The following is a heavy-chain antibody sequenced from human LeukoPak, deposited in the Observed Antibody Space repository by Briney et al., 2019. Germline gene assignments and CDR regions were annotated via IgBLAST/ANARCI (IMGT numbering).Heavy chain of an antibody. CDR2: TYYRSKWYN. Sequence: SQTLSLTCALSGDSFSSINGAWNWLRQSPSRGLEWLGRTYYRSKWYNEYAESMKGRMTITPDTSNNRFSLQLNSVTPDDTAVYYCARDLANTGWYTFDYWGQGTLVTVSS. CDR3: ARDLANTGWYTFDY. CDR1: GDSFSSINGA. V-gene: IGHV6-1*01. D-gene: IGHD6-19*01. J-gene: IGHJ4*02.